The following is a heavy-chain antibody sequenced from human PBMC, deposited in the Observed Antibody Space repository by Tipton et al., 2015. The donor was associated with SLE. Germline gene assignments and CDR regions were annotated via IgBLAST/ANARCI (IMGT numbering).Heavy chain of an antibody. CDR1: GFTFGTYS. CDR3: AKDTRPRPLYGMDV. J-gene: IGHJ6*02. Sequence: SLRLSCAASGFTFGTYSLSWVRQAPGKGLEWVSTIGTSDNTYYADSVRGRFTISRDNSKSTLYLQMNSLRAEDTAVYYCAKDTRPRPLYGMDVWGQGTTVTVSS. V-gene: IGHV3-23*01. CDR2: IGTSDNT.